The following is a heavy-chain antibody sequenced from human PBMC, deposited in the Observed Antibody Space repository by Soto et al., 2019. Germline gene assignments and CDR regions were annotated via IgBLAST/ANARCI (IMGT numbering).Heavy chain of an antibody. J-gene: IGHJ6*02. V-gene: IGHV4-59*08. CDR2: INYDGYS. CDR3: ARHGFGPLHGRVDV. Sequence: QVQLQESGPGLVKPSETLSLTCTVSGGSITNYYCSWFRQPPGKGLEWIGYINYDGYSAYNLSLKRRVTLSIDASNTQFSLMLESVTATDTAVYYCARHGFGPLHGRVDVWGPGTTVIVSS. CDR1: GGSITNYY. D-gene: IGHD3-10*01.